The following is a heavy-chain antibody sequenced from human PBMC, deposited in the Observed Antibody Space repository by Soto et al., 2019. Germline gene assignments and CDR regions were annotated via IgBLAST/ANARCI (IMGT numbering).Heavy chain of an antibody. CDR3: ARDDYGDYGGY. D-gene: IGHD4-17*01. Sequence: QVQLQQSGPGLVKPSETLSLTCTVSGGSISSYYWSWIRQPPGKGLEWIGYIYYSGSTNYNPSLKSRVTISVDTSKNLYALNLSSVTAADTAVYSCARDDYGDYGGYWGQGTLVAVSS. CDR2: IYYSGST. J-gene: IGHJ4*02. V-gene: IGHV4-59*01. CDR1: GGSISSYY.